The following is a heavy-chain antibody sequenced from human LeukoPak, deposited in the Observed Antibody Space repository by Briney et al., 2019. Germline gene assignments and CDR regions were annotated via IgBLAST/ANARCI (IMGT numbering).Heavy chain of an antibody. CDR2: VNHSVGT. Sequence: PSETLSLTCAVYSGSFSGYYWSWIRQPPGKGLEWIGEVNHSVGTNCNPSLKNRVTISVATSKNHLSLRLTSVTAADTAVYYCVRGNIAARLGDWGQGTLVTVSS. CDR3: VRGNIAARLGD. CDR1: SGSFSGYY. J-gene: IGHJ4*02. D-gene: IGHD6-6*01. V-gene: IGHV4-34*01.